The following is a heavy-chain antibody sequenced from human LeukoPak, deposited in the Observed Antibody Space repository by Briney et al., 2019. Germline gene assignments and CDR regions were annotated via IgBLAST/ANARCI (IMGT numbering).Heavy chain of an antibody. Sequence: GGSLRLSCAASGFTFGSYAMSWVRQAPGKGLEWVAFIRYDGSNKYYADSVKGRFTISRDNSKNTLYLQMNSLRAEDTAVYYCAKDIKYYFDYWGQGTLVTVSS. CDR2: IRYDGSNK. D-gene: IGHD3-10*01. J-gene: IGHJ4*02. CDR3: AKDIKYYFDY. CDR1: GFTFGSYA. V-gene: IGHV3-30*02.